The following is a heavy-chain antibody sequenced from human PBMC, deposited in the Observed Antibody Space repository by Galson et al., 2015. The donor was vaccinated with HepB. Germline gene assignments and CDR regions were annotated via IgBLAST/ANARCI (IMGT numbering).Heavy chain of an antibody. D-gene: IGHD3-10*01. CDR1: GFTFSSYS. CDR3: ARQRFGEFLYYFDY. Sequence: SLRLSCAASGFTFSSYSMNWVRQAPGKGLEWVSYISSGGTTVFYVDSVKGRFTISRDNAKNSLYLQMNSLRAEDTAVYYCARQRFGEFLYYFDYWGQGTLVTVSS. V-gene: IGHV3-48*01. J-gene: IGHJ4*02. CDR2: ISSGGTTV.